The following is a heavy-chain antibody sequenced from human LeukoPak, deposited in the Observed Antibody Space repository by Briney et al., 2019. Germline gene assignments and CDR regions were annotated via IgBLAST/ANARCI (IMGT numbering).Heavy chain of an antibody. CDR1: SFTIYDHG. V-gene: IGHV3-20*04. Sequence: GGSLRLSCAASSFTIYDHGMSRHRPAPGQGLEWVSGTNWNGGSTGYADSVKGRFTIYRDNAKNSLYLQMISLKAEDTALYYCARGEYDILAGTGYHYYYMDVWGKGTTVTVSS. CDR2: TNWNGGST. CDR3: ARGEYDILAGTGYHYYYMDV. D-gene: IGHD3-9*01. J-gene: IGHJ6*03.